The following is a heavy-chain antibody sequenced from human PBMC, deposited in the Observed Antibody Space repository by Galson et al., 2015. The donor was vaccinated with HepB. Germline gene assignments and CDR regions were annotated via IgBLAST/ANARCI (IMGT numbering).Heavy chain of an antibody. Sequence: CAISGDSVSANTAVRNCIRQSPSRGFEWLGRTYYRSKWQKDYAVSMKSRITISTDTSRNQVSLQLNSMSPEDTAVYYCAYGVDVWGQGTTVTVSS. V-gene: IGHV6-1*01. CDR2: TYYRSKWQK. CDR1: GDSVSANTAV. CDR3: AYGVDV. J-gene: IGHJ6*02.